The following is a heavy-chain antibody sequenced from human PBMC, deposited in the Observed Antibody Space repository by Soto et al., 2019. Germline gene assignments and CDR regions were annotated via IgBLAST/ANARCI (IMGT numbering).Heavy chain of an antibody. CDR3: ASRRCSSTSCYTNYYYGMDV. CDR1: GFTFSSYA. Sequence: QVQLVESGGGVVQPGRSLRLSCAASGFTFSSYAMHWVRQAPGKGLEWVAVISYDGSNKYYADSVKGRFTISRDNSKNTLYLQMNSRSAEDTAVYYCASRRCSSTSCYTNYYYGMDVWGQGTTVTVSS. D-gene: IGHD2-2*02. CDR2: ISYDGSNK. J-gene: IGHJ6*02. V-gene: IGHV3-30-3*01.